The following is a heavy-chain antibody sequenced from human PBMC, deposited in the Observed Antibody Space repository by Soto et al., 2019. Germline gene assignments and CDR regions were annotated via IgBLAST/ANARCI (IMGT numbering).Heavy chain of an antibody. V-gene: IGHV5-51*01. CDR1: GYNFDTSW. Sequence: GESLKISCKVSGYNFDTSWIGWVRQMPGKGLEWMGIIFPADSDTRYSPSFQGQVTLSVDKSISTAFLQWSSLRASDTAIYYCDFYHGVFDPWGQGTLVTVSS. CDR2: IFPADSDT. J-gene: IGHJ5*02. CDR3: DFYHGVFDP. D-gene: IGHD3-3*01.